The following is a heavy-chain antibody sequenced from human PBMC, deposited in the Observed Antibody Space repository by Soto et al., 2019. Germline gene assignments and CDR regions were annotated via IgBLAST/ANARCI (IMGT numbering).Heavy chain of an antibody. V-gene: IGHV4-30-4*01. CDR1: GGSISSGDYY. J-gene: IGHJ4*02. CDR3: ARWYYGGNSEDFDY. CDR2: IYYSGST. Sequence: SETLSLTCTVSGGSISSGDYYWSWIRQPPGKGLEWIGYIYYSGSTYYNPSLKSRVTISVDTSKNQFSLKLSSVTAADTAVYYCARWYYGGNSEDFDYWGQGTLVTVSS. D-gene: IGHD4-17*01.